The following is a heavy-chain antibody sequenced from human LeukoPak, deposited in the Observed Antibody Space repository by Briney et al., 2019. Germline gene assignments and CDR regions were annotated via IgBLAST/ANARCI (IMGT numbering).Heavy chain of an antibody. Sequence: SETLSLTCTVSGGSISSGGYYWSWIRQHPGKGLEWIGYTYYSGSTYYNPSLKSRVTISVDTSKNQFSLKLSSVTAADTAVYYCARGALQPQIDYWGQGTLVTVSS. J-gene: IGHJ4*02. V-gene: IGHV4-31*03. CDR3: ARGALQPQIDY. CDR1: GGSISSGGYY. CDR2: TYYSGST.